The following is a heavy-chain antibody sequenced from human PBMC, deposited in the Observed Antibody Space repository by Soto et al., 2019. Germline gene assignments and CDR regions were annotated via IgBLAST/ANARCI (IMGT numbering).Heavy chain of an antibody. D-gene: IGHD5-12*01. J-gene: IGHJ4*02. V-gene: IGHV3-30*18. CDR2: ISYDGSNK. CDR3: AKDLGDGYNSDY. Sequence: HGGSLRLSCAASGFTFSSYGMHWVRQAPGKGLEWVAVISYDGSNKYYADSVKGRFTISRDNSKNTLYLQMNSLRAEDTAVYYCAKDLGDGYNSDYRGQGTLGTVST. CDR1: GFTFSSYG.